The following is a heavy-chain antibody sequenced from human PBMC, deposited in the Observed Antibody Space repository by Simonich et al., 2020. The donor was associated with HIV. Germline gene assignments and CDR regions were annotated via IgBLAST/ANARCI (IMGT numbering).Heavy chain of an antibody. CDR3: ARGFYQRLYYFDY. D-gene: IGHD2-2*01. CDR2: INHRGST. V-gene: IGHV4-34*01. CDR1: GGSFSGYY. Sequence: QVQLQQWGAGLLKPSETLSLTCAVYGGSFSGYYWSWIRQHPGTGLEWIGKINHRGSTNYNPSLKSRVTISVDTSKNQFSLKLSSVTAADTAVYYCARGFYQRLYYFDYWGQGTLVTVSS. J-gene: IGHJ4*02.